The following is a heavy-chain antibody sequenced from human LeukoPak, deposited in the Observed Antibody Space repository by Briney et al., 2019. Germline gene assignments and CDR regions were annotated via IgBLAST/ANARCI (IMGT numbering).Heavy chain of an antibody. D-gene: IGHD3-22*01. V-gene: IGHV3-48*03. J-gene: IGHJ5*02. Sequence: PGGSLRLSCAASGFTFSSYEMNWVRQAPGKGLEWVSYISSSGSTIYYADSVKGRFTISRDNAKNSLYLQMNSLRAEDTAVYYYAREEGSGYYNWFDPWGQGTLVTVSS. CDR2: ISSSGSTI. CDR3: AREEGSGYYNWFDP. CDR1: GFTFSSYE.